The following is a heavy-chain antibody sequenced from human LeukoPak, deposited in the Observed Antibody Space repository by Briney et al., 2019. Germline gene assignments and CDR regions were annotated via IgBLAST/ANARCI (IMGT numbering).Heavy chain of an antibody. CDR1: GGSISSYY. CDR3: ARSIVVVVAATKRVWFDP. D-gene: IGHD2-15*01. J-gene: IGHJ5*02. CDR2: IYYSGST. Sequence: PSETLSLTCTVSGGSISSYYWSWIRQPPGKGLEWIGYIYYSGSTNYNPSLKSRVTISVETSKNQFSLKLSSVTAADTAVYYCARSIVVVVAATKRVWFDPWGQGTLVTVSP. V-gene: IGHV4-59*01.